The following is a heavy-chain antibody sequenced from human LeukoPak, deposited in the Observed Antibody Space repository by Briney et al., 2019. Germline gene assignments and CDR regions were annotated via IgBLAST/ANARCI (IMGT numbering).Heavy chain of an antibody. CDR1: GGSISSYY. D-gene: IGHD3-16*02. Sequence: SETLSLTCTVSGGSISSYYWSWIRQPPGKGLEWIGYIYNSGSTNYNPSLKSRVTISVDTSKNHFSLKLNSVTAADTAVYYFARPLISGYRYTFGYWGQGTLVTVSS. CDR2: IYNSGST. J-gene: IGHJ4*02. V-gene: IGHV4-59*08. CDR3: ARPLISGYRYTFGY.